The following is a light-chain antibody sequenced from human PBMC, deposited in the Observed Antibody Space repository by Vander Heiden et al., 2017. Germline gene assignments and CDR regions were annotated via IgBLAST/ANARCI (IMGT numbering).Light chain of an antibody. CDR3: QQDGSSPST. V-gene: IGKV3-20*01. CDR2: GAS. Sequence: ENVLTQSPGTLSLSPGKRATLSCRASQSVSSSYLAWYQQKPGHAPRLLIYGASSRATGIPDRFSGSGSGTDFTLTISRLEPEDFAVYYCQQDGSSPSTFGQGTKVEIK. CDR1: QSVSSSY. J-gene: IGKJ1*01.